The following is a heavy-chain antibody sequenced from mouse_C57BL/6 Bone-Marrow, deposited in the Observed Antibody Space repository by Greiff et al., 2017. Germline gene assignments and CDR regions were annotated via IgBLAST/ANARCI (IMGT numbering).Heavy chain of an antibody. D-gene: IGHD1-1*01. CDR3: AKEVYYGSSYDWYFDV. Sequence: QLQLKQSGAELVMPGASVKLSCKASGYTFTSYWLPWVKHRPGPGLEWIGEIDPSDSYTNYNQKFKGKSTLTVDKSSSTAYMQLSSLTSEDSAVYYCAKEVYYGSSYDWYFDVWGTGTTVTVSS. CDR1: GYTFTSYW. V-gene: IGHV1-69*01. J-gene: IGHJ1*03. CDR2: IDPSDSYT.